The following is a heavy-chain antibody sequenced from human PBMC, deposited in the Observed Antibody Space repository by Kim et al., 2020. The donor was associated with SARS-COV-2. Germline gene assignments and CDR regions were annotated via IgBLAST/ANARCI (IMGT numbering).Heavy chain of an antibody. CDR1: GFTFSSYG. J-gene: IGHJ4*02. V-gene: IGHV3-33*01. CDR3: ARDQLAGDSSGWVDY. D-gene: IGHD3-22*01. Sequence: GGSLRLSCAASGFTFSSYGMHWVRQAPGKGLEWVAVIWYDGSNKYYADSVKGRFTISRDNSKNTLYLQMNSLRAEDTAVYYCARDQLAGDSSGWVDYWGQGTLVTVSS. CDR2: IWYDGSNK.